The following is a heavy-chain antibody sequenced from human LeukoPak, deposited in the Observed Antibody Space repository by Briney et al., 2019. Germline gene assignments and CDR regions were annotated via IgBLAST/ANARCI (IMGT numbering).Heavy chain of an antibody. V-gene: IGHV1-2*02. J-gene: IGHJ3*02. CDR2: INPNSGGA. Sequence: ASVKVSCKASGYTFTGYMHWVRQAPGQGLEWMGWINPNSGGANYAQKFQGRVTMTRDTSISTAYMELSRLRSDDTAVYYCARALRNDAFDIWGQGTMVTVSS. CDR3: ARALRNDAFDI. CDR1: GYTFTGY.